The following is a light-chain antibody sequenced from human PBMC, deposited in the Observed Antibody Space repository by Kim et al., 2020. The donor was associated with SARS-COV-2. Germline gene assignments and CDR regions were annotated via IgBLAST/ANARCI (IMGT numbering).Light chain of an antibody. J-gene: IGLJ3*02. CDR2: VESSGTY. V-gene: IGLV4-60*03. CDR3: ETLKV. CDR1: SGHSSYI. Sequence: ASLGSSVQLTCTLSSGHSSYIIAWHQQQPGKAPRYLMKVESSGTYNKGSGVPDRFSGSSSGTDRYLTISNLQSEDEADYYCETLKVFGGGTQLTVL.